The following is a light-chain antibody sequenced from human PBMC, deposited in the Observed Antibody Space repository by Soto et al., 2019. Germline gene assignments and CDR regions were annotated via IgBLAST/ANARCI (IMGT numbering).Light chain of an antibody. CDR3: QQRSNPIT. J-gene: IGKJ5*01. CDR2: DAS. CDR1: QSVSSY. V-gene: IGKV3-11*01. Sequence: EIVLTQSPATLSLSPCERATLSSRASQSVSSYLAWYQQKPGQAPRLLIYDASNRATGIPARFSGSGSGTDFTLTISSLEPEDFAVYYCQQRSNPITFGQGTRLEIK.